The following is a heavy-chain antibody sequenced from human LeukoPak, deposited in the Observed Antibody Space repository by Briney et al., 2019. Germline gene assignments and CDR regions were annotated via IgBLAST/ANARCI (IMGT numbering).Heavy chain of an antibody. Sequence: SESLSLTCTVSGGSISSYYWSWIRQPPGKGLEWIGYVYSTGTTNYNPSLESRVTMSVNTSKNQFSLKMSSVTAADTAVYYCARATPCSSGWPRFDYWGQGTLVTVSS. CDR3: ARATPCSSGWPRFDY. CDR1: GGSISSYY. CDR2: VYSTGTT. D-gene: IGHD6-19*01. V-gene: IGHV4-59*01. J-gene: IGHJ4*02.